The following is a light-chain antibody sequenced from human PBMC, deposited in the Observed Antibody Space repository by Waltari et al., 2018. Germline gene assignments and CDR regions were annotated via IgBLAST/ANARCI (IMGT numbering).Light chain of an antibody. CDR3: QLAQRFPF. CDR1: QDIASW. J-gene: IGKJ3*01. CDR2: AAS. Sequence: QMTQSPLSVSASIGDRVAISCRASQDIASWLAWYQQHPGKAPRLLVYAASNLQRGVPSRFSGSGSGTNFTLTINSLQPEDFATYYCQLAQRFPFFGPGTKVDVK. V-gene: IGKV1-12*01.